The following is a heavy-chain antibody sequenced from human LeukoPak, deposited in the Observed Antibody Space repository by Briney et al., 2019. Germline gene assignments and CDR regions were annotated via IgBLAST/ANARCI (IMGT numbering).Heavy chain of an antibody. D-gene: IGHD3-22*01. CDR2: IYSPGTN. J-gene: IGHJ3*02. V-gene: IGHV4-61*02. CDR3: ARGIGTSYDSSRDAFDI. Sequence: SETLSLTCTVSAGSINSGDYYWSWIRQPAGKGLEWIGRIYSPGTNYNYNPSVKSRVTISIDTSKNQFSLKLTSVTAADTAVYYCARGIGTSYDSSRDAFDIWGQGTMVTVAS. CDR1: AGSINSGDYY.